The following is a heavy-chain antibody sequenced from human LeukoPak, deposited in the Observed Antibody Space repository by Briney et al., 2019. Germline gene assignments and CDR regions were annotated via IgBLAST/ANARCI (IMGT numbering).Heavy chain of an antibody. CDR1: GYTFTSYG. Sequence: ASVKVSCKASGYTFTSYGISWVRQAPGQGLEWMGWISGYNGNTNYAQNLQGRVTMTTDTSTSTAYMDLRSLRSDDTAVYYCARVKSTSWYNWFDPWGQGTLVIVSS. D-gene: IGHD2-2*01. V-gene: IGHV1-18*01. CDR3: ARVKSTSWYNWFDP. J-gene: IGHJ5*02. CDR2: ISGYNGNT.